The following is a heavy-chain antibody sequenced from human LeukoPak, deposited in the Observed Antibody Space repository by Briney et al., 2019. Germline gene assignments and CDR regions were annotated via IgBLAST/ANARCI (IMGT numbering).Heavy chain of an antibody. CDR2: INPNSGGT. J-gene: IGHJ4*02. V-gene: IGHV1-2*02. CDR3: ATDSYGYRGRLTY. CDR1: GYTFTGYY. D-gene: IGHD5-18*01. Sequence: ASVKVSCKASGYTFTGYYMHWVRQAPGQGLEWMGWINPNSGGTNYAQKLQGRVTMTRYTSISTAYMELSRLRSYDTAVYYCATDSYGYRGRLTYWGQGTLVTVSS.